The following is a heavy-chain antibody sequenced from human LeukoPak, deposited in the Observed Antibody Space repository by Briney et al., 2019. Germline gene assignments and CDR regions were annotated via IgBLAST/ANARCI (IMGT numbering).Heavy chain of an antibody. Sequence: GGSLRLSCAASGFTFSTYAMNWVRQAPGKGLEWVSSISSSGDYIFYAHSVKDRFAISRDNAKNSLLLQMNSLRAEDTAMYYCARDSIKAVSAEYFQHWGQGTLVTVPS. D-gene: IGHD5/OR15-5a*01. J-gene: IGHJ1*01. CDR1: GFTFSTYA. CDR2: ISSSGDYI. V-gene: IGHV3-21*06. CDR3: ARDSIKAVSAEYFQH.